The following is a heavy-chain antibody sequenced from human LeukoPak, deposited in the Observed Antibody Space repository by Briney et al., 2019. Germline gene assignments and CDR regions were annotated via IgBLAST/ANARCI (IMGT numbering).Heavy chain of an antibody. Sequence: ASVKVSCKASGYTFTSYGISWVRQAPGQGLEWMGWISAYNGNTNYAQKLQGRVTMTTDTSTSTAYMELRSLRSDDTAVYYRAGGGDYYDSSGPGDYWGQGTLVTVSS. D-gene: IGHD3-22*01. CDR1: GYTFTSYG. J-gene: IGHJ4*02. CDR2: ISAYNGNT. CDR3: AGGGDYYDSSGPGDY. V-gene: IGHV1-18*01.